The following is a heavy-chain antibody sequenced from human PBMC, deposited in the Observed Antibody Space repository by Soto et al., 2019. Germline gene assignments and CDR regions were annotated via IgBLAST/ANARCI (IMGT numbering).Heavy chain of an antibody. Sequence: SETLSLTCTVSGGSISSGDYYWSWIRPPPGKGLEWIGYIYSSGSTYYNPSLKSRVTISVDTSKNQFSLKLSSVTAADTALYYCARDKGYYGSGDYYSAYGLDVWGQGTAVTVSS. D-gene: IGHD3-10*01. CDR1: GGSISSGDYY. J-gene: IGHJ6*02. V-gene: IGHV4-30-4*01. CDR3: ARDKGYYGSGDYYSAYGLDV. CDR2: IYSSGST.